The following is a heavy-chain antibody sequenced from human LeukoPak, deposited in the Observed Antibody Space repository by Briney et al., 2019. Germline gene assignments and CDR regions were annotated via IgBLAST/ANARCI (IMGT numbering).Heavy chain of an antibody. D-gene: IGHD3-16*01. CDR3: AREVVIFPDYYYYGLDV. CDR1: GFPFRDYY. J-gene: IGHJ6*02. CDR2: ISRSGDSL. Sequence: GGSLRLSCAASGFPFRDYYMTWIRQAPGKGLEWISYISRSGDSLYYADSVEGRFTISRDNAKNSLFLQMNSLRADDTAVYYCAREVVIFPDYYYYGLDVWGQGTTVTVSS. V-gene: IGHV3-11*01.